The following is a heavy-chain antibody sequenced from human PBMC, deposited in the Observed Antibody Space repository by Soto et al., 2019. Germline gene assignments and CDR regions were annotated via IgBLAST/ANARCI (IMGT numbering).Heavy chain of an antibody. D-gene: IGHD4-17*01. CDR2: IIPIFGTA. V-gene: IGHV1-69*13. CDR1: GGTFSSYA. J-gene: IGHJ3*02. CDR3: ARPGGNDYGDYVGLWKAFDI. Sequence: ASVKVSCKASGGTFSSYAISWVRQAPGQGLEWMGGIIPIFGTANYAQKFQGRVTITADESTSTAYMELSSLRSEDTAVYYCARPGGNDYGDYVGLWKAFDIWGQGTMVTVSS.